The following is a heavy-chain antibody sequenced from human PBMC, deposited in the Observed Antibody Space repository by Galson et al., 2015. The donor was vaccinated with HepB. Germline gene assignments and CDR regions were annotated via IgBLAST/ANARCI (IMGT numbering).Heavy chain of an antibody. J-gene: IGHJ6*03. CDR1: GFTFSGYT. CDR2: ISSISTYI. D-gene: IGHD2/OR15-2a*01. CDR3: ARSPIGRNYMDV. Sequence: SLRLSCAASGFTFSGYTMNWVRQAPGKGLEWVSIISSISTYIYYADSMKGRFTISRDNPKNSLFLQMNSLTAEDTAVYYCARSPIGRNYMDVWGKGTTVTVSS. V-gene: IGHV3-21*01.